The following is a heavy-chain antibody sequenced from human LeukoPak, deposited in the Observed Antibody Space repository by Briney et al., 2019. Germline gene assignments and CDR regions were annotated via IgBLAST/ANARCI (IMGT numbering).Heavy chain of an antibody. V-gene: IGHV3-48*03. CDR3: ARERPGEDTFDI. CDR2: ISSSGNTI. CDR1: GFTFSSYE. D-gene: IGHD7-27*01. Sequence: SGGSLRLSCAASGFTFSSYEMNWVRQAPGKGLGWVSFISSSGNTIYYADSVKGRFINSRDNAKNSLYLQMNSLRTEDTAVYYCARERPGEDTFDIWGQGTMVTVSS. J-gene: IGHJ3*02.